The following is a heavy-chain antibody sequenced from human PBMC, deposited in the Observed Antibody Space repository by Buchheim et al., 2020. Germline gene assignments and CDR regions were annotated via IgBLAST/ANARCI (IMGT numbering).Heavy chain of an antibody. D-gene: IGHD3-10*01. J-gene: IGHJ2*01. Sequence: QLVESGGGLVKPGGSLRLSCAASGFTITTYSMNWVRQAPGKGLEWVSSITSSSDFISYADSVKDRFTISRDNAKNSLYLQMNSLRAEDTAVYYCAIRGEVFWYFDLWGRGTL. CDR2: ITSSSDFI. CDR1: GFTITTYS. CDR3: AIRGEVFWYFDL. V-gene: IGHV3-21*02.